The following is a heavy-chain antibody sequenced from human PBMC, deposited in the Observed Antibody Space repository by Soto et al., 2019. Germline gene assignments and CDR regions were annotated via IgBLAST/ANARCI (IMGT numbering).Heavy chain of an antibody. CDR2: ISSSSSYI. V-gene: IGHV3-21*01. CDR1: GFTFSSYS. CDR3: ARDDTVDYYDSSGYYYEAIDY. Sequence: PGGSLRLSCAASGFTFSSYSMNWVRQAPGKGLEWVSSISSSSSYIYYADSVKGRFTISRDNAKNSLYLQMNSLRAEDTAVYYCARDDTVDYYDSSGYYYEAIDYWGQETLVTVS. J-gene: IGHJ4*02. D-gene: IGHD3-22*01.